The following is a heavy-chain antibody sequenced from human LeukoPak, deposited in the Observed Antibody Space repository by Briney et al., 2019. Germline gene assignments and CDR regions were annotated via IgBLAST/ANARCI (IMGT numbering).Heavy chain of an antibody. CDR3: ARGTNRYYYDSSGYGY. CDR2: INHSGST. Sequence: SETLSLTCTVSGGSISSYYWSWIRQPPGKGLEWNGEINHSGSTNYNPSLKSRVTISVDTSKNQFSLKLSSVTAADTAVYYCARGTNRYYYDSSGYGYSGQGTLVTVSS. CDR1: GGSISSYY. D-gene: IGHD3-22*01. V-gene: IGHV4-34*01. J-gene: IGHJ4*02.